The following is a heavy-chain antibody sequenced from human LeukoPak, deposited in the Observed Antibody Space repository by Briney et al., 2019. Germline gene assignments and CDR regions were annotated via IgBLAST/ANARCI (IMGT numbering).Heavy chain of an antibody. J-gene: IGHJ4*02. CDR1: GGSFSGYY. CDR3: ARGGAFIVGYYFDY. D-gene: IGHD3-16*02. V-gene: IGHV4-34*01. Sequence: SETLSLTCAVYGGSFSGYYWSWIRQPPGKGLEWLGEINHSGSTNYNPSLKSRVTISVDTSKNQFSLKLSSVTAADTAVYYCARGGAFIVGYYFDYWGQGTLVTVSS. CDR2: INHSGST.